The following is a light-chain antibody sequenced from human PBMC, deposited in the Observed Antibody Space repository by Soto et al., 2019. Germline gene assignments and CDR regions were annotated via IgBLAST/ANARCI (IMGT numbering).Light chain of an antibody. Sequence: QAVVTQEPSLTVSPGGTGTLTCASSTGAVTSGYYVNWFQQKPGQAPTALIFSTTNKTSWTTARFSGSLLGGKAALTLSGVQSEAEAAYYCLVYYGGLVVLGGGTKLPVL. CDR2: STT. V-gene: IGLV7-43*01. CDR1: TGAVTSGYY. CDR3: LVYYGGLVV. J-gene: IGLJ2*01.